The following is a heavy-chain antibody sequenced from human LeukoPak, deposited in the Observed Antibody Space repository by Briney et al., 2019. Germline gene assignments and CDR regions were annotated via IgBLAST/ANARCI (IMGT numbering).Heavy chain of an antibody. CDR3: ARGYDSSGYYYSIWY. D-gene: IGHD3-22*01. CDR1: GYTFTGYY. Sequence: GASVKVSCKASGYTFTGYYMYWVRQAPGQGLEWMGWINPNSGGTNYAQKFQGRVTMTRDTSISTVYMELSRLRSGDKAVYYCARGYDSSGYYYSIWYWGQGTLVTVSS. CDR2: INPNSGGT. J-gene: IGHJ4*02. V-gene: IGHV1-2*02.